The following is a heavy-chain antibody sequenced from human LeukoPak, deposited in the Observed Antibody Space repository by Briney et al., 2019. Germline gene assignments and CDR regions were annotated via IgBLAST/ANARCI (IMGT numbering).Heavy chain of an antibody. J-gene: IGHJ4*02. V-gene: IGHV3-23*01. CDR3: AKVPYYGDYIGYYFDY. CDR1: GFTFSSYA. Sequence: GGSLRLSCAASGFTFSSYAMSWVRQAPGKGLEWVSAISGSGGSTYYADSVKGRFTISRDNFKNTLYLQMNSLRAEDTAVYYCAKVPYYGDYIGYYFDYWGQGTLVTVSS. D-gene: IGHD4-17*01. CDR2: ISGSGGST.